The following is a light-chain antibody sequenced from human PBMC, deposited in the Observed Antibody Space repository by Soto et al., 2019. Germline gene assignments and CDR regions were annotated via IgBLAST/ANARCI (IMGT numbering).Light chain of an antibody. Sequence: QSALTQPPSASGSPGQSVTISCSGTSTNVAAYNLVSWYQPHRGKAPNLIFYEVSRRPSGVADRSSGSKSGNTASLTGSGLQAEDEADYYCSSYAGSNNLLFGAGTKLTVL. J-gene: IGLJ2*01. V-gene: IGLV2-8*01. CDR2: EVS. CDR1: STNVAAYNL. CDR3: SSYAGSNNLL.